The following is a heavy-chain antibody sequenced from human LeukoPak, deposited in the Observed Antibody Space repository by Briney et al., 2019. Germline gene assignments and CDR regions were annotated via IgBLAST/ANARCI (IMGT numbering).Heavy chain of an antibody. V-gene: IGHV4-34*01. CDR1: GGSFSGYY. J-gene: IGHJ6*02. CDR2: INDSGST. D-gene: IGHD3-10*01. Sequence: SETLSLTCGVYGGSFSGYYWSWIRQPPEKGLEWIGEINDSGSTNYNPSLKSRVTISVDTSKKQFSLKLSSVTAADSAVYYCARVYGSGSYPPYYYYGIDVWGQGTTVIVSS. CDR3: ARVYGSGSYPPYYYYGIDV.